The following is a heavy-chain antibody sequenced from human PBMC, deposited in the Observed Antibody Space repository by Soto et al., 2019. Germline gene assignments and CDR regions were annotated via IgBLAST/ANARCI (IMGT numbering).Heavy chain of an antibody. J-gene: IGHJ4*02. CDR1: GYTFTSYG. CDR3: ASSFTAPAAIGY. CDR2: ISAYNGNT. Sequence: ASVKVSCKASGYTFTSYGISWVRQAPGQGLEWMGWISAYNGNTNYAQKLQGRVTMTADTSTSTAYMELSSLRSEDTAVYYCASSFTAPAAIGYWGQGTLVTVSS. D-gene: IGHD2-2*02. V-gene: IGHV1-18*01.